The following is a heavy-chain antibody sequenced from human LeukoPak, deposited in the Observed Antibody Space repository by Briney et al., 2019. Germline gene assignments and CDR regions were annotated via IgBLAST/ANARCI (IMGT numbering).Heavy chain of an antibody. J-gene: IGHJ4*02. CDR2: ISSSGDST. CDR1: GFTVSSNY. Sequence: GGSLRLSCAASGFTVSSNYMSWVRQAPGKGLEWVSVISSSGDSTYYADSVKGRFTISRDNSKNTLYLQMNSLRVEDTAVYYCAKERSGWVVAASDHWGQGTLVTVSS. V-gene: IGHV3-23*01. CDR3: AKERSGWVVAASDH. D-gene: IGHD2-15*01.